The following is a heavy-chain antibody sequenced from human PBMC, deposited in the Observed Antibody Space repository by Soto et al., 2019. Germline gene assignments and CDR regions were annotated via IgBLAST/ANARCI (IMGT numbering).Heavy chain of an antibody. J-gene: IGHJ4*02. D-gene: IGHD1-26*01. CDR1: GSNFKNFG. Sequence: HPGGSLRLSCATSGSNFKNFGMHWVRQAPGKGLEWVTFISFDGSLKYYPDSLKGRFIVSRDNSENTLHLQMISLSAEDTARYYCVRDFVGPGLDYWGRGVLVTVSS. V-gene: IGHV3-33*05. CDR3: VRDFVGPGLDY. CDR2: ISFDGSLK.